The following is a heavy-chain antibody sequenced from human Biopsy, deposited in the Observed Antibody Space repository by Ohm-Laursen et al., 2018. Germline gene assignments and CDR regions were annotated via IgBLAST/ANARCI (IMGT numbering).Heavy chain of an antibody. Sequence: SSVKVSCKAPGGTFSNYGVNWVRQAPGLGLEWLGGNIPILGTGNYAQKFQDRVTVAADTSTSTATMELRSLRSDDTAVYYCATKLTGYFHHWGQGTLVIVSS. D-gene: IGHD3-9*01. CDR3: ATKLTGYFHH. CDR1: GGTFSNYG. CDR2: NIPILGTG. J-gene: IGHJ1*01. V-gene: IGHV1-69*06.